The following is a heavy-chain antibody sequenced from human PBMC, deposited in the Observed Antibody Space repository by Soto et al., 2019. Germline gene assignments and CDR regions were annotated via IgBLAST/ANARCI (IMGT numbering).Heavy chain of an antibody. J-gene: IGHJ4*02. CDR2: ISYDGSNK. CDR1: GFTFSSYG. Sequence: QVQLVESGGGVVQPGRSLRLSCAASGFTFSSYGMHWVRQAPGKGLEWVAGISYDGSNKYYADSVKGRFTISRDNSKTTLYLQMNSLRAEDTAVYYCAKLSAAPSYWGQGTLVTVSS. V-gene: IGHV3-30*18. D-gene: IGHD6-13*01. CDR3: AKLSAAPSY.